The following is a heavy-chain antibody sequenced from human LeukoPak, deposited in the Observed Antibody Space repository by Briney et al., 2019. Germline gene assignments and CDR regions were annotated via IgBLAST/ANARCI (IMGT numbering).Heavy chain of an antibody. CDR1: GGSFSGYY. Sequence: PSETLSLTCAVYGGSFSGYYWSWIRQPPGKGLEWIGEINHSGSTNSNPSLKSRVIISVDTSKNQFSLKLSSVTAADTAVYYCARGLGYFENWGQGTLVTVSS. CDR2: INHSGST. J-gene: IGHJ4*02. CDR3: ARGLGYFEN. V-gene: IGHV4-34*01. D-gene: IGHD3-10*01.